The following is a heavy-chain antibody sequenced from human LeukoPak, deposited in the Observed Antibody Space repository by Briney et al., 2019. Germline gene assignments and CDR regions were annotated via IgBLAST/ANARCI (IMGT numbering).Heavy chain of an antibody. J-gene: IGHJ4*02. D-gene: IGHD3-10*01. CDR3: ARHRRSGSYYNPPQKYFDY. CDR2: INHSGST. CDR1: GGSFSGYY. V-gene: IGHV4-34*01. Sequence: SETLSLTCAVYGGSFSGYYWSWIRQPPGKGLDWIGEINHSGSTNYNPSLKSRVTISVDTSKNQFSLKLSSVTAADTAVYYCARHRRSGSYYNPPQKYFDYWGQGTLVTVSS.